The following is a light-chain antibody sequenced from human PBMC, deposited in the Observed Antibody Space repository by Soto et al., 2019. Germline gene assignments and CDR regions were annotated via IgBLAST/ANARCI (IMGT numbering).Light chain of an antibody. Sequence: QSALTQPRSGSGSPGQSVTISCTGTSSDVGNYNYVSWYQQHPGKAPKVMIYDVNKWPSGVPDRFSGSKSGNTASLTISGLQAEDEADYYCCSYAGSYTWVFGGGTKLTVL. CDR1: SSDVGNYNY. CDR3: CSYAGSYTWV. J-gene: IGLJ3*02. V-gene: IGLV2-11*01. CDR2: DVN.